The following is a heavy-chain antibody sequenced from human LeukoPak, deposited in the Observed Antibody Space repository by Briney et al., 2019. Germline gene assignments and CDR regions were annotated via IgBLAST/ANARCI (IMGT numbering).Heavy chain of an antibody. Sequence: GGSLRLPCAASGVTFSSYAMSWVRQAPGEGLEWVSTISGSGGSTYHADSVKGRFNISRDNSKNTLYLQKNSLRAEDTAVYYCAKGPYYYDSSAYHYGAFDIWGQGTMVTVSS. J-gene: IGHJ3*02. D-gene: IGHD3-22*01. V-gene: IGHV3-23*01. CDR1: GVTFSSYA. CDR2: ISGSGGST. CDR3: AKGPYYYDSSAYHYGAFDI.